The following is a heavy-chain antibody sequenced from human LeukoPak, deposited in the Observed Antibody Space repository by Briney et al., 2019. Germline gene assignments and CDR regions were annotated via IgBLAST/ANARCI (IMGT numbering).Heavy chain of an antibody. CDR2: ISYDGSNK. D-gene: IGHD5-18*01. CDR3: AIDQRPYHTPMVNGGFDY. Sequence: AGGSLRLSCAASGFTFSSYGMHWVRQAPGKGLEWVAVISYDGSNKYYADSVKGRFTISRDNSKNTLYLQMNSLRPEDTAVYYCAIDQRPYHTPMVNGGFDYWGQGTLVTVSS. CDR1: GFTFSSYG. V-gene: IGHV3-30*03. J-gene: IGHJ4*02.